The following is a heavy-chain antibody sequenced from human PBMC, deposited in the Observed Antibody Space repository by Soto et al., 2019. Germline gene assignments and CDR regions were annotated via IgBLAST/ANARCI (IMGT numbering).Heavy chain of an antibody. J-gene: IGHJ4*02. CDR3: ENGIVVDPTALEY. CDR2: IYYSGST. Sequence: SETLSLTCTVSGGSISSASYYWSWIRQYPGKGLEWIGYIYYSGSTYYNPSLKSRVSISLDTSKNQFALNLTSVTAADTVFYQSENGIVVDPTALEYWGKGTLDTGSS. V-gene: IGHV4-31*06. D-gene: IGHD2-2*01. CDR1: GGSISSASYY.